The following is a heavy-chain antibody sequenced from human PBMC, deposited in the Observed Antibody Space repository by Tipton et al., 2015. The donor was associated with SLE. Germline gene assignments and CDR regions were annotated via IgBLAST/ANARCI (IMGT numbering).Heavy chain of an antibody. V-gene: IGHV4-31*03. J-gene: IGHJ5*02. CDR3: ARDRLHLMVRGVMGWFGP. Sequence: GLVKPSQTLSLTCTVSGGSIRSGGHYWSWIRQQPGKGLEWIGYIYYSGTTYSNPSLKSRVTFSIDTSKNLFSLNLNSVTAADTAVYFCARDRLHLMVRGVMGWFGPWGQGTLVTVSS. CDR1: GGSIRSGGHY. D-gene: IGHD3-10*01. CDR2: IYYSGTT.